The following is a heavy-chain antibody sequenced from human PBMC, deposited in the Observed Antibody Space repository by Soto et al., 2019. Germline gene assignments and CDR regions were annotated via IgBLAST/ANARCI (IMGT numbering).Heavy chain of an antibody. CDR2: INPNSGGT. V-gene: IGHV1-2*04. CDR3: ARGRGYCSGGSCPLFDY. J-gene: IGHJ4*02. CDR1: GYTFTGYY. D-gene: IGHD2-15*01. Sequence: QVQLVQSGAEVKKPGASVKVSCKASGYTFTGYYMHWVRQAPGQGLEWMGWINPNSGGTNYAQKFQGWVTMTRDTSISTAYMELSRLRSDDTAVYYCARGRGYCSGGSCPLFDYWGQGTLVTVSS.